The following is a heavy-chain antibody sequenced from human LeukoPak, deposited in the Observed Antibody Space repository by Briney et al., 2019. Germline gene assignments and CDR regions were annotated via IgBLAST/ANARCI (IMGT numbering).Heavy chain of an antibody. Sequence: GRSLRLSGAASGFTFSSYGMHWVRQAPGKGLEWVAVIWYDGSNKYYADSVKGRFTISRDNSKNTLYLQMNSLRAEDTAVYYCARSRGVVPAAIYSGYWGQGTLVTVSS. D-gene: IGHD2-2*01. CDR3: ARSRGVVPAAIYSGY. CDR2: IWYDGSNK. CDR1: GFTFSSYG. J-gene: IGHJ4*02. V-gene: IGHV3-33*01.